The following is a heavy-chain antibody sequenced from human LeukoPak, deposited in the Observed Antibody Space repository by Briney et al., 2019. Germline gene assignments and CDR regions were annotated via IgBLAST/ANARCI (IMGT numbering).Heavy chain of an antibody. CDR3: ARELTLISEDIVVVPAAFDY. J-gene: IGHJ4*02. V-gene: IGHV4-59*01. CDR1: GGSITSYY. D-gene: IGHD2-2*01. Sequence: PSETLSLTCTVSGGSITSYYWSWIRQPPGKGLELICYTHYSGSTDYNPSLKSRVTISVDTSNNQFSLKLTSVAAADTAVYYCARELTLISEDIVVVPAAFDYWGQGTLVTVSS. CDR2: THYSGST.